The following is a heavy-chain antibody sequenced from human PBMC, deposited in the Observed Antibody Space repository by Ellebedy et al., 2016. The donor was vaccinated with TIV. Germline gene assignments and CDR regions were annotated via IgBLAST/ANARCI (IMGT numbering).Heavy chain of an antibody. D-gene: IGHD6-19*01. V-gene: IGHV3-23*01. CDR3: AKDEGSSGWEY. J-gene: IGHJ4*02. CDR1: GFSFRSYA. Sequence: GESLKISCTASGFSFRSYAMTWVRQAPGKGLEWVSVISGGDGSTDYYADSVKGRFTISRDNSKNTLYLQMNSLRADDTAVYYCAKDEGSSGWEYWGQGTLVTVSS. CDR2: ISGGDGST.